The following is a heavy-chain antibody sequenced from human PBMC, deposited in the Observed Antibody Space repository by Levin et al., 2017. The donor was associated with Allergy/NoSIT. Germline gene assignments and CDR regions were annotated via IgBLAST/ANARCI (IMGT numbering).Heavy chain of an antibody. V-gene: IGHV3-7*01. CDR3: ARQEFGDFAY. CDR2: MKPDGSEK. D-gene: IGHD3-10*01. CDR1: GFIFTDYW. Sequence: GGSLRLSCAASGFIFTDYWLTWVRQAPGKGLEWVATMKPDGSEKYYVDSVKGRFTISRDNAKNSMDLEMNSLRAEDAAVYYCARQEFGDFAYWGQGTLVTVSS. J-gene: IGHJ4*02.